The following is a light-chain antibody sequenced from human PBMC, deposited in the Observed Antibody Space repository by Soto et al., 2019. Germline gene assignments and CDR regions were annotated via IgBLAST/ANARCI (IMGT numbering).Light chain of an antibody. CDR1: SSDIGGFYY. J-gene: IGLJ1*01. Sequence: QSVLTQPASVSGSPGQSITISCTGTSSDIGGFYYVSWYQHHPGKDPKLMIYQVSNRPSGVSNRFSGSKSGNTASLTISGLQAEDEADYYCSSYTTSSTLVFGTGTKVTVL. CDR2: QVS. V-gene: IGLV2-14*01. CDR3: SSYTTSSTLV.